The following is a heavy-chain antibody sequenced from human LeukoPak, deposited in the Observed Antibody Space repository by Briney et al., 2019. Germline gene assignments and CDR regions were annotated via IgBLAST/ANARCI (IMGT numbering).Heavy chain of an antibody. V-gene: IGHV3-73*01. J-gene: IGHJ6*03. CDR1: GFTFSGSA. CDR3: TTRGDGSGSYYNPFYYYYYYYMDV. CDR2: IRSKANSYAT. Sequence: GGSLRLSCAASGFTFSGSAMHWVRQASGKGLEWVGRIRSKANSYATAYAASVKGRFTISRDDSKNTAYLQMNSLKTEDTAVYYCTTRGDGSGSYYNPFYYYYYYYMDVWGKGTTVTISS. D-gene: IGHD3-10*01.